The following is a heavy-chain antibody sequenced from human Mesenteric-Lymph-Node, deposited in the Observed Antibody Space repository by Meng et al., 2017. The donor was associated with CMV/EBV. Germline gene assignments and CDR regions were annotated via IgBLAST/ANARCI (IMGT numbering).Heavy chain of an antibody. CDR1: GGSVSSGSYY. D-gene: IGHD3-22*01. J-gene: IGHJ6*02. V-gene: IGHV4-61*01. CDR2: IYYSGST. CDR3: ARDKENYYDSSGYPTDYGMDV. Sequence: GSLRLSCTVSGGSVSSGSYYWSWIRQPPGKGLEWIGYIYYSGSTNYNPSLKSRVTISVDTSKNQFSLKLSSVTAADTAVYYCARDKENYYDSSGYPTDYGMDVWGQGTTVTVSS.